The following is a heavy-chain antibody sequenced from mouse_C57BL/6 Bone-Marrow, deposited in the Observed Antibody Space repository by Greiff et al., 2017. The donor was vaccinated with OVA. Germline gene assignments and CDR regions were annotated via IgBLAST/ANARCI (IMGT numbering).Heavy chain of an antibody. CDR3: ARRGGNYEGFDY. CDR2: ISNGGGST. D-gene: IGHD2-1*01. CDR1: GFTFSDYY. V-gene: IGHV5-12*01. J-gene: IGHJ2*01. Sequence: EVQVVESGGGLVQPGGSLKLSCAASGFTFSDYYMYWVRQTPEKRLEWVAYISNGGGSTYYPDTVKGRFTISRDNAKNTLYLQMSRLKSEDTAMYYCARRGGNYEGFDYWGQGTTLTVSS.